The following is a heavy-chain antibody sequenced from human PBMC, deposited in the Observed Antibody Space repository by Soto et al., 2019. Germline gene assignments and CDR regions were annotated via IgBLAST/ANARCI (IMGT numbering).Heavy chain of an antibody. J-gene: IGHJ5*02. CDR3: ARGITIFGVVIRGFDP. Sequence: SETLSLTCAVYGGSFSGYYWSWIRQPPGKGLEWIGEINHSGSTNYNPSLKSRVTISVDTSKNQFSLKLSSVTVADTAVYYCARGITIFGVVIRGFDPWGQGTLVTVSS. CDR1: GGSFSGYY. CDR2: INHSGST. D-gene: IGHD3-3*01. V-gene: IGHV4-34*01.